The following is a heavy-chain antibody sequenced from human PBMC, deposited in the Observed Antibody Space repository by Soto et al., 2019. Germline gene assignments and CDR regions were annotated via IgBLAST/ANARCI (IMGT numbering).Heavy chain of an antibody. J-gene: IGHJ4*02. V-gene: IGHV3-23*01. Sequence: GGCLRLSCAASGFTFSSYAMSWVRQAPGKGLEWVSAISGSGGSTYYADSVKGRFTISRDNPKNTLYLQMNSLRAEDTAVYYCAKFTAVAPRYYFDYWGQGPLVTVSS. CDR2: ISGSGGST. CDR3: AKFTAVAPRYYFDY. CDR1: GFTFSSYA. D-gene: IGHD6-19*01.